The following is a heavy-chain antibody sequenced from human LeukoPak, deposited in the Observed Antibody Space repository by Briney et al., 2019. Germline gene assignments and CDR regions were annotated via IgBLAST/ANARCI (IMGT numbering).Heavy chain of an antibody. Sequence: PSETLSLTCTVSGDSISSDTYYWTRIRQPAGKGLEWIGRICISGNTNYNPSLKSRVTISVDTSKNQFSLNLNSVTAADTAVYYCAGTRRYCSGGSCYNWFDPWGQGTLVTVSS. CDR3: AGTRRYCSGGSCYNWFDP. D-gene: IGHD2-15*01. CDR2: ICISGNT. CDR1: GDSISSDTYY. J-gene: IGHJ5*02. V-gene: IGHV4-61*02.